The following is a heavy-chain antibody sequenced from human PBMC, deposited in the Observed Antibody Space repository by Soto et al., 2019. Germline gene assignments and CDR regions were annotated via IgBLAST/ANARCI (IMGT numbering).Heavy chain of an antibody. V-gene: IGHV3-33*01. D-gene: IGHD2-21*02. CDR2: IWNDGSNK. CDR1: GFIFGRFG. J-gene: IGHJ4*02. CDR3: AGEHESRFGDSVPAGFDY. Sequence: QVQLVESGGGVVQPGRSLKLSCAASGFIFGRFGMHWVRQPPGKGLEWVAVIWNDGSNKLYADSVQGRFTISRDNSKNTLYLEMDRLRAECTAVYYCAGEHESRFGDSVPAGFDYWVQGTLVTVSS.